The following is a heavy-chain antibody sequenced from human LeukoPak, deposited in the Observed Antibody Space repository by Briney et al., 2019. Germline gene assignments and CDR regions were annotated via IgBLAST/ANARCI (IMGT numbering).Heavy chain of an antibody. D-gene: IGHD6-6*01. V-gene: IGHV4-59*08. CDR3: AKTARVPFH. CDR2: IYHTGNK. CDR1: GDSITSSY. J-gene: IGHJ4*02. Sequence: SETLSLTCTVSGDSITSSYWSWIRQPPGKTLEFLGYIYHTGNKMYNPSLRGRLTMSLDTSKNQVSLRLTSVTAADTAVYFCAKTARVPFHWGQGTLVTVSS.